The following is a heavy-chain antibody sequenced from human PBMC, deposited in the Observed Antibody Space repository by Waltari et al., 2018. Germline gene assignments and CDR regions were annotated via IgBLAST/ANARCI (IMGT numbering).Heavy chain of an antibody. Sequence: QVQLVQSGAEVKKPGASVKVSCKASGYTFTSYYMHWVRQAPGQGLEWMGISNPSGGSTSYEQKFQGRVTMTRDTATSTVYMELSSLRSEDTAVYYCARDSSPKLELPDYWGQGTLVTVSS. D-gene: IGHD1-7*01. CDR3: ARDSSPKLELPDY. V-gene: IGHV1-46*01. CDR1: GYTFTSYY. CDR2: SNPSGGST. J-gene: IGHJ4*02.